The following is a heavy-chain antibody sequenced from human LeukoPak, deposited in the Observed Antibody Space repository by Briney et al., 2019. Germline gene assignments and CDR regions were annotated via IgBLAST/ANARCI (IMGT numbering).Heavy chain of an antibody. CDR2: IRYDGSNK. Sequence: GSLRLSCAASGFSFSRYDIHWVRKAPGKGLEWVAFIRYDGSNKNYADSVKGRFTISRDNFMSTVYLQMNSLRAEDTAVYYCAKDRQTITIFGVVNTPRANFDYWGQGTLVTVSS. CDR3: AKDRQTITIFGVVNTPRANFDY. J-gene: IGHJ4*02. V-gene: IGHV3-30*02. CDR1: GFSFSRYD. D-gene: IGHD3-3*01.